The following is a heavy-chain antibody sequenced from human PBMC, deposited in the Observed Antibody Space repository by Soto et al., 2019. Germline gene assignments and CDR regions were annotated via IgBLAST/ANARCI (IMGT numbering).Heavy chain of an antibody. CDR1: GGSFSGYY. J-gene: IGHJ6*03. CDR3: ARVRYYGSGSYYPARYYYYYYMDV. V-gene: IGHV4-34*01. D-gene: IGHD3-10*01. CDR2: INHSGST. Sequence: SETLSLTCAVYGGSFSGYYWSWIRQPPGKGLEWIGEINHSGSTNYNPSLKSRVTISVDTSKNQFSLKLSSVTAADTAVYYCARVRYYGSGSYYPARYYYYYYMDVWGKGTTVTVSS.